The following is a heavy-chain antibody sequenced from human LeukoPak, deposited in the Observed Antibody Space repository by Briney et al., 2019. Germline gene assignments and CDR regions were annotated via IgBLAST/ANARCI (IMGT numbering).Heavy chain of an antibody. D-gene: IGHD2-2*01. CDR3: ARDRRGIVVVPAAITGIRFDP. V-gene: IGHV3-21*01. CDR2: ISSSSSYI. J-gene: IGHJ5*02. CDR1: GFTFSSYS. Sequence: GGSLRLSCAASGFTFSSYSMNWVRQAPGKGLEWVSSISSSSSYIYYADSVKGRFTISRDNAKNSLYPQMNSLRAEDTAVYYCARDRRGIVVVPAAITGIRFDPWGQGTLVTVS.